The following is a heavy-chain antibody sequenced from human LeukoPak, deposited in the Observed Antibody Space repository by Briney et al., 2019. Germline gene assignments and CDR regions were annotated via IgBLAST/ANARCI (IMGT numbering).Heavy chain of an antibody. CDR1: GFTVSSNY. V-gene: IGHV3-53*01. J-gene: IGHJ6*02. CDR3: ARDSSGLQGMDV. CDR2: IYSGGST. Sequence: PGGSLRLSCAASGFTVSSNYMSWVRQAPGKGLEWVSVIYSGGSTYYADSVKGRFTISRDNSKSTLYLQMNSLRAEDTAVYYCARDSSGLQGMDVWGQGITVTVSS. D-gene: IGHD3-22*01.